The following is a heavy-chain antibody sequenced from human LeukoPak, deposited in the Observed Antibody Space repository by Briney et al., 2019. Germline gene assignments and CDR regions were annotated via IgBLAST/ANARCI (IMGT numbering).Heavy chain of an antibody. D-gene: IGHD6-6*01. CDR2: IKSKTDGGTT. CDR1: GFTFSNAW. J-gene: IGHJ3*02. Sequence: PGGSLRLSCAASGFTFSNAWMSWVRQAPGKGLEWVGRIKSKTDGGTTDYAAPVKGRFTISRDDSKNTLYLQMNSLKTEDTAIHYCTRDGEYSSSGAFDIWGQGALVTVSS. V-gene: IGHV3-15*01. CDR3: TRDGEYSSSGAFDI.